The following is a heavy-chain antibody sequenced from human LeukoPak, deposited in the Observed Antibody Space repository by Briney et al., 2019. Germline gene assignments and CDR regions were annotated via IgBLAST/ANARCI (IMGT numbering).Heavy chain of an antibody. CDR1: GCTFSHYW. D-gene: IGHD3-22*01. CDR2: IRSKTYRGTA. V-gene: IGHV3-49*04. Sequence: PGGSLRLSCAASGCTFSHYWMSWVRQAPGKGLEWVGFIRSKTYRGTAEYAASVKGRFTISRDDSKSIAYLQANSLKTDDTSVYYCTSVYDTSAYYHSGVDYWGQGTLVTVSS. CDR3: TSVYDTSAYYHSGVDY. J-gene: IGHJ4*02.